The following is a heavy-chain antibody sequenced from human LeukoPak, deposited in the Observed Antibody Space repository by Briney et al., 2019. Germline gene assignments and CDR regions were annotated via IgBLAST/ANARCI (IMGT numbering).Heavy chain of an antibody. Sequence: GGSLRLSCAASGFTFSSYSMNWVRQAPGKGLEWVSSISSSSSYIYYADSVKGRFTISRDNAKNSLYLQMNRLRADDTAVYHCARVRSAAAGPLDYWGQGTLVTVSS. V-gene: IGHV3-21*01. D-gene: IGHD6-13*01. CDR1: GFTFSSYS. CDR2: ISSSSSYI. J-gene: IGHJ4*02. CDR3: ARVRSAAAGPLDY.